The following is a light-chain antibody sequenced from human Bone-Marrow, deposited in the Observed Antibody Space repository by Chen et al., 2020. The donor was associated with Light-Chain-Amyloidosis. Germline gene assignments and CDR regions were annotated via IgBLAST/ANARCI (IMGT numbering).Light chain of an antibody. Sequence: SYDLTQRPCVLVPPGQTARSTRPGDDCQTRYAYWYQQKQGQAPVLGIHRDAERPSGISERFSGSSSGTTATLTISGVQAEDEADYHCQSADSSGTYEVIFGGGTKLTVL. CDR2: RDA. V-gene: IGLV3-25*03. CDR3: QSADSSGTYEVI. J-gene: IGLJ2*01. CDR1: DCQTRY.